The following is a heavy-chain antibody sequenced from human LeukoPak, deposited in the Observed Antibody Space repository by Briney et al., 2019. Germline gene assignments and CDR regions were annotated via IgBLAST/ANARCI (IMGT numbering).Heavy chain of an antibody. CDR3: ARVSAITGATDALDF. CDR2: IRKKPNSYTT. D-gene: IGHD1-20*01. Sequence: GGSLRLSCAASGFTFSDHFMDWVRQAPGKGLEWVGRIRKKPNSYTTEYAASVKGRFTISRDDSKNSLYLQMNSLEAEDAGVYYCARVSAITGATDALDFWGQGAMVTVSS. J-gene: IGHJ3*01. V-gene: IGHV3-72*01. CDR1: GFTFSDHF.